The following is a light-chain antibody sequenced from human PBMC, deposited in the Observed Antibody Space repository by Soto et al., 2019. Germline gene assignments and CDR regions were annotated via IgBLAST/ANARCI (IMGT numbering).Light chain of an antibody. Sequence: MLLTQSLSTLSLSPGERSPVSCSASQSVSRSNLAWYQHKPGQAPRLLIYGTSNRATGIPDRFTGSGSGTDLTLTISSLEPEDFAVYYCEQYGRSPPSITFGQGTRLEIK. CDR1: QSVSRSN. J-gene: IGKJ5*01. CDR2: GTS. CDR3: EQYGRSPPSIT. V-gene: IGKV3-20*01.